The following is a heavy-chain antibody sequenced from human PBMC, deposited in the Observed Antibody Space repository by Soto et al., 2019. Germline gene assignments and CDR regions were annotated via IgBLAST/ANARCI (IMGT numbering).Heavy chain of an antibody. CDR1: GGSFSGYY. J-gene: IGHJ6*02. CDR3: ARGQDFGVVIPPYYYYGMDV. V-gene: IGHV4-34*01. D-gene: IGHD3-3*01. Sequence: SETLSLTCAVYGGSFSGYYWSWIRQPPGKGLEWIGEINHSGSTNYNPSLKSRVTISVDTSKKQFSLKLSSVTAADTAVYYCARGQDFGVVIPPYYYYGMDVWGQGTTVTVSS. CDR2: INHSGST.